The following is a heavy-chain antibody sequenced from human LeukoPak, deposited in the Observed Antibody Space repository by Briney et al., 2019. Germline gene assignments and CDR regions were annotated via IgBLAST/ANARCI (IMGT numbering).Heavy chain of an antibody. CDR3: AREGPYSDSSRSRFDY. V-gene: IGHV1-46*01. CDR2: INPSGGST. D-gene: IGHD6-6*01. CDR1: GYTFTNYY. Sequence: ASLTLSCTASGYTFTNYYIHWVRQAPGQGLEWTGIINPSGGSTSYAQKFQGRVTMTRDTSTSTVYMELSSLRSEDTAVYYCAREGPYSDSSRSRFDYWGQGTLVTVSS. J-gene: IGHJ4*02.